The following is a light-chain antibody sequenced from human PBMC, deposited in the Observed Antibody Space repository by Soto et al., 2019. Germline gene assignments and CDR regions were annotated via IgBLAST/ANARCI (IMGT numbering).Light chain of an antibody. J-gene: IGKJ4*01. Sequence: EIVMTQSPATLSVSPGERVTLSCRASQSVSSSLAWYQQKPGQAPRLLIYGASTKATGIPARFSGSGSGTEFTLTISSLQSEDFAVYYCQQRSSWPLTFGGGTKVEIK. CDR1: QSVSSS. V-gene: IGKV3-15*01. CDR3: QQRSSWPLT. CDR2: GAS.